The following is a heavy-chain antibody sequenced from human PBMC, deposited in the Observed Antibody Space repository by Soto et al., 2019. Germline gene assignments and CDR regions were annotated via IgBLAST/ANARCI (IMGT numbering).Heavy chain of an antibody. V-gene: IGHV3-21*01. CDR1: GFTFSTYS. J-gene: IGHJ6*02. CDR3: ARVRSYSYGQGYGMDV. D-gene: IGHD5-18*01. Sequence: EVQLVESGGGLVKPGGSLRLSCAASGFTFSTYSLNWVRQAPGKGLEWVSSIDSSTTDKYYADSVKGRFTISRDNAKNSLYLQMNSLRVDDTAVYYCARVRSYSYGQGYGMDVWGQGTTVTVSS. CDR2: IDSSTTDK.